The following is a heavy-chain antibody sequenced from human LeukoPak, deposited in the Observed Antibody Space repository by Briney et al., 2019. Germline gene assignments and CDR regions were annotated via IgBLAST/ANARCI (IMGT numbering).Heavy chain of an antibody. CDR3: ARGYFGSGTYSNYFDD. CDR1: GGSISSSAYT. Sequence: PSETRSLTCTVSGGSISSSAYTWGWIRQPPGKGPEWIGAVYSSGNTHYNPSLKSRVTMSVDTSKNQCSLTLSSVTAADTAVYYCARGYFGSGTYSNYFDDWGQGTLVTVSS. J-gene: IGHJ4*02. CDR2: VYSSGNT. D-gene: IGHD3-10*01. V-gene: IGHV4-39*07.